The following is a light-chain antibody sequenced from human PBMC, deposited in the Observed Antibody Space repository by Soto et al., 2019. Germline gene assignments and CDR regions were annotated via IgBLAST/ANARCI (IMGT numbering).Light chain of an antibody. Sequence: SYELTQPPSLSVAPGQTATITCGGNNIGSKGVHWYQQRPGQAPVLVVFEDSDRPSGIPERFTGSNSGNTATLTISRVEAGDEADYYCQVWDSSTDRVVFGGGTKVNVL. CDR3: QVWDSSTDRVV. J-gene: IGLJ2*01. CDR1: NIGSKG. CDR2: EDS. V-gene: IGLV3-21*02.